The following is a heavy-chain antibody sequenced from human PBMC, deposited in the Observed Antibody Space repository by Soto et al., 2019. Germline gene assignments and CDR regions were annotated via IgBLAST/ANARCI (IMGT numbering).Heavy chain of an antibody. V-gene: IGHV3-23*01. D-gene: IGHD6-13*01. J-gene: IGHJ6*02. Sequence: GGSLRLSCAASGFTFSSYAMSWVRQAPGKGLEWVSIISGSGYSTYYADSVKGRFTVSRDNSKNTLYLQMNSLRAEDTAVYYCAKATIPAAARRGMDVWGQGTTVTVSS. CDR3: AKATIPAAARRGMDV. CDR2: ISGSGYST. CDR1: GFTFSSYA.